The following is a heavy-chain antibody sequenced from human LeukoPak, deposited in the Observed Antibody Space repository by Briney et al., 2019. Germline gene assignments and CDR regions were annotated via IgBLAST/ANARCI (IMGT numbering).Heavy chain of an antibody. D-gene: IGHD5-12*01. CDR2: IYHRGTT. J-gene: IGHJ5*02. CDR1: GYSISSGYY. V-gene: IGHV4-38-2*02. CDR3: ARVPSGYGPNWFDP. Sequence: PSETLSLTCTVSGYSISSGYYWGWIRQPPGRGLEWIGTIYHRGTTYYNPSLKSRVTISLDTSKNQFSLKVNSVTAADTAVYFCARVPSGYGPNWFDPWGQGTLVTVSS.